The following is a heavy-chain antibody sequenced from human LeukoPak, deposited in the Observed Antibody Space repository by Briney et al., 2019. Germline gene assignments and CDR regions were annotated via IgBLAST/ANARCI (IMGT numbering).Heavy chain of an antibody. CDR2: IKQDGSEK. CDR1: GLTFSTYW. CDR3: SRRIAMVRGGDV. Sequence: PGGSLRLSCAASGLTFSTYWMTWVRQAPGKGLEWVANIKQDGSEKNYVDSVKGRFTISRDNAKNSLYLQMNSLRVEDTAEYYCSRRIAMVRGGDVWGKGTTVTVSS. D-gene: IGHD3-10*01. J-gene: IGHJ6*04. V-gene: IGHV3-7*01.